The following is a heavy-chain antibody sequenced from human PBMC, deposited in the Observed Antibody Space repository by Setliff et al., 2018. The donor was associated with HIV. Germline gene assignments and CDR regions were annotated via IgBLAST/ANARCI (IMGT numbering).Heavy chain of an antibody. CDR1: GDSISSITYS. CDR3: AADTGFYFDSTGYSTAFDI. Sequence: SETLSLTCTVSGDSISSITYSWNWNRQLPGKGLEWIGHIYTSGNADYNPSLKSRLSISVDTSKKHFSLKLSSVTAADTAVYYCAADTGFYFDSTGYSTAFDIWGPGTMVTVSS. D-gene: IGHD3-22*01. CDR2: IYTSGNA. J-gene: IGHJ3*02. V-gene: IGHV4-31*03.